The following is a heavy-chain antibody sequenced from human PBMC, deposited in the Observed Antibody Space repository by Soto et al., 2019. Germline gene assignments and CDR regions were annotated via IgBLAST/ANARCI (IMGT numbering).Heavy chain of an antibody. V-gene: IGHV4-31*03. CDR3: AREGAGPKGSSSWPDDAFDI. D-gene: IGHD6-13*01. Sequence: QVQLQESGPGLVKPSQTLSLTCTVSGGSIRSGGYYWSWIRQHPGKGLEWIGYISYSGSTYYNPSRRSRVTIAVDTSKNQFSLKRSSVTAADTAVYYCAREGAGPKGSSSWPDDAFDIWGQGTMVTVSS. CDR1: GGSIRSGGYY. J-gene: IGHJ3*02. CDR2: ISYSGST.